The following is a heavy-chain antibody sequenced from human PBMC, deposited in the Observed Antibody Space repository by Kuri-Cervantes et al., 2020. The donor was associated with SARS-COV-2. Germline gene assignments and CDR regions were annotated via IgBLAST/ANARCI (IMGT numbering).Heavy chain of an antibody. Sequence: GESLKISCAASGFTFSSYWMSWVRQAPGKGLEWVANIKQDGSEKYYVDSVKGRFTISRDNAKNTLYLQMNSLRAEDTAVYYCAKDVGYQLLSENYFDYWGQGTLVTVSS. D-gene: IGHD2-2*01. V-gene: IGHV3-7*03. CDR1: GFTFSSYW. CDR3: AKDVGYQLLSENYFDY. CDR2: IKQDGSEK. J-gene: IGHJ4*02.